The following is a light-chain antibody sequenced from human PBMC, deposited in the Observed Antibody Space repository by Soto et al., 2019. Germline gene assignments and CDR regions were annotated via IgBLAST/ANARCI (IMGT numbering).Light chain of an antibody. CDR2: DVS. Sequence: QSVLTQPASVSGSPGQSINICCTGSSSDVGGYNYVSWYQHHLGKAPKLIIYDVSNRPSGVSNPFSGSKSGNTASLTISGLQPEDEADYYCSSYTTSNTRQIVFGTGTKVTVL. CDR1: SSDVGGYNY. V-gene: IGLV2-14*03. CDR3: SSYTTSNTRQIV. J-gene: IGLJ1*01.